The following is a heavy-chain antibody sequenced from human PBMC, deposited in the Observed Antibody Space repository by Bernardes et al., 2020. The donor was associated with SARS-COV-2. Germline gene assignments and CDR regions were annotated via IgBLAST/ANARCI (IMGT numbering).Heavy chain of an antibody. Sequence: SETLSLTCTVSGGSISSSNYYWGWIRQAPGKGLEWIGSIYSTGNSYYSPSLQSRVTVSVDTSKNQFSLRLSFVTAADTAVYYCAGSSCGIDCYIGGLRSWDYGVDVWGQGITVTVAS. CDR3: AGSSCGIDCYIGGLRSWDYGVDV. CDR1: GGSISSSNYY. J-gene: IGHJ6*02. CDR2: IYSTGNS. D-gene: IGHD2-21*02. V-gene: IGHV4-39*01.